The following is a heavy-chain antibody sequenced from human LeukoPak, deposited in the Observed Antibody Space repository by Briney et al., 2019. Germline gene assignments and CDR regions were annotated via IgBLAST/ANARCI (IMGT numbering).Heavy chain of an antibody. J-gene: IGHJ4*02. Sequence: ASVKVSCKASGYTFTGYYIHWVRQAPGQGLEWMGWINPNSGGTNYAQKFQGRVTMTRDTSISTAYMELSRLRSDDTAVYYCAREARIAAAGRTPYYFDYWGQGTLVTVSS. D-gene: IGHD6-13*01. V-gene: IGHV1-2*02. CDR3: AREARIAAAGRTPYYFDY. CDR2: INPNSGGT. CDR1: GYTFTGYY.